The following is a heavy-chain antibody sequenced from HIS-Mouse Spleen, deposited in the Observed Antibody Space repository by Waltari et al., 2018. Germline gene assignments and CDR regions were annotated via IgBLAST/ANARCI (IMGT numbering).Heavy chain of an antibody. CDR3: AREIPYSSSWYDWYFDL. CDR1: GGSISSSSYY. J-gene: IGHJ2*01. CDR2: IYYSGST. V-gene: IGHV4-39*07. Sequence: QLQLQESGPGLVKPSETLSLTCTVSGGSISSSSYYWGWIRQPPGKGLAWIGSIYYSGSTHYNPSRKSRGTISVDTSKNQFSLKLSSVTAADTAVYYCAREIPYSSSWYDWYFDLWGRGTLVTVSS. D-gene: IGHD6-13*01.